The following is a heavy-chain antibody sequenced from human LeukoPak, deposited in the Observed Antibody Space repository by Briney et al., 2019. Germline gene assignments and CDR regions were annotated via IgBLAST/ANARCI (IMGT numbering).Heavy chain of an antibody. D-gene: IGHD7-27*01. V-gene: IGHV3-13*01. CDR1: GFTFSSYD. Sequence: PGGSLRLSCAASGFTFSSYDMHWVRQAAGKGLEWVSAIGTAGDTYYPGSVKGRFTISRENTKNSLYLQMNSLRAGGTAVYSGARGGVGNFDYWGQGTLVTVSS. J-gene: IGHJ4*02. CDR2: IGTAGDT. CDR3: ARGGVGNFDY.